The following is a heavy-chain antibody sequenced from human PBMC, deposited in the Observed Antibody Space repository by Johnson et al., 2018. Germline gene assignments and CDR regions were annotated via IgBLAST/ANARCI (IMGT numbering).Heavy chain of an antibody. CDR2: ISGSGGST. CDR1: AFTFSSYA. D-gene: IGHD1-7*01. Sequence: EVQLVESGGGLVQPGGSLRISCGESAFTFSSYAMSWVRQAPGKGLEWVAAISGSGGSTYYADAVKGRFTISRDNSKNTLYLQMNSLRAEDTAVYYCAKGMHWNYRDAFDIWGQGTLVTVSS. CDR3: AKGMHWNYRDAFDI. V-gene: IGHV3-23*04. J-gene: IGHJ3*02.